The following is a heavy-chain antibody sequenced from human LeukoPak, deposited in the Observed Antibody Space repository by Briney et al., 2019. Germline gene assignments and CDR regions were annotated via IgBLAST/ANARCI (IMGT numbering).Heavy chain of an antibody. CDR3: ASSIEYSSGWYGGMPYDY. V-gene: IGHV1-8*01. CDR2: MNPNSGNT. D-gene: IGHD6-19*01. Sequence: ASVKVSCKASGYTFTSYDINWVRQATGQGLEWMGWMNPNSGNTGYAQKFQGRVTMTRNTSISTAYMELSSLRSEDTAVYYCASSIEYSSGWYGGMPYDYWGQGTLVTGSS. J-gene: IGHJ4*02. CDR1: GYTFTSYD.